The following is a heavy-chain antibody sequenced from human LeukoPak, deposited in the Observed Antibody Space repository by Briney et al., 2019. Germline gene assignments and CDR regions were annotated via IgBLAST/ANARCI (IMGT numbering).Heavy chain of an antibody. CDR2: ISGGGDT. J-gene: IGHJ6*02. D-gene: IGHD3-10*01. CDR3: AGRGSGYYYGMNV. Sequence: GGSLRLSCAPSGFTVSSTYMSWVRQAPGKGLEWVSIISGGGDTFYAGSVKGRFTISRDTSKNTLYLQMNDLRAEDSAVYYCAGRGSGYYYGMNVWGQGTTVTVSS. CDR1: GFTVSSTY. V-gene: IGHV3-66*01.